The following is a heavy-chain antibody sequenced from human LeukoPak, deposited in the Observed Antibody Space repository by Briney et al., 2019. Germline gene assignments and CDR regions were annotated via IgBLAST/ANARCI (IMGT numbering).Heavy chain of an antibody. CDR3: ARQACSSGWHTAAY. CDR1: GGSISSSSYY. D-gene: IGHD6-19*01. J-gene: IGHJ4*02. V-gene: IGHV4-61*05. Sequence: SETLSLTCIVSGGSISSSSYYWGWIRQPPGKGLEWIASIYDTGTAKYNPSLRSRATISSDTSKNQFSLKLSSVTAADTAIYYCARQACSSGWHTAAYWGQGTLVTVSS. CDR2: IYDTGTA.